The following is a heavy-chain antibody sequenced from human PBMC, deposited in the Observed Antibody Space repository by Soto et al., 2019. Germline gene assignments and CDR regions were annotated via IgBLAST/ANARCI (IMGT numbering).Heavy chain of an antibody. D-gene: IGHD3-3*01. Sequence: GGSLRLSCAASGFSFGSYALSWVRQAPGKGLEWVSTISGSDGKTFYADSVKGRFSISRDTSQSTLYLQMNSLRADDTSMYYCARWSYLDYWGQGTRVTVSS. CDR2: ISGSDGKT. CDR3: ARWSYLDY. V-gene: IGHV3-23*01. CDR1: GFSFGSYA. J-gene: IGHJ4*02.